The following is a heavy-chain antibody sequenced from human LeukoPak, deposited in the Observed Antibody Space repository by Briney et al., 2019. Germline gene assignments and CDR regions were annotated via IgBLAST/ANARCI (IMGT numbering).Heavy chain of an antibody. CDR2: ISSNGGST. J-gene: IGHJ2*01. D-gene: IGHD3-9*01. Sequence: GGSLRLSCAASVFTFSSYAMHWVRQAPGKGLEYVSAISSNGGSTYYANSVKGRFTISRDNSKNTLYLQMGSLRAEDMAVYYCARGPIFEYFDLWGRGTLVTVSS. V-gene: IGHV3-64*01. CDR3: ARGPIFEYFDL. CDR1: VFTFSSYA.